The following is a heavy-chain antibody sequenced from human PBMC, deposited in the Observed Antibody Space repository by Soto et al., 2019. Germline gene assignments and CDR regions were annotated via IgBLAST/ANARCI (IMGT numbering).Heavy chain of an antibody. CDR1: VFTFSNAW. D-gene: IGHD3-22*01. CDR3: TTDPVTMIVVVPSSG. CDR2: SKSKTDGGTT. J-gene: IGHJ4*02. V-gene: IGHV3-15*07. Sequence: PGGSLRFSYAASVFTFSNAWKNRVRQAQGKVLKWVDRSKSKTDGGTTDYAAPVKGRFTISRDDSKNTLYLQMNSLKTEDTAVYYCTTDPVTMIVVVPSSGWGQGTLVTVSS.